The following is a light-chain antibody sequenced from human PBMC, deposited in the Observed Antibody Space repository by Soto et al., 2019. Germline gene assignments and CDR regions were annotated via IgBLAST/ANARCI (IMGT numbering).Light chain of an antibody. CDR2: EVS. CDR3: SSYTSSSTPDV. J-gene: IGLJ1*01. CDR1: SSDVGGYNY. Sequence: QSALTQPASVSGSPGQSITISCTGTSSDVGGYNYVSWYQQHPGKAPKLMIYEVSNRPSGVSNRFSGSKSGNTASLTISGLQAEDEADYFCSSYTSSSTPDVFGTGTKLPVL. V-gene: IGLV2-14*01.